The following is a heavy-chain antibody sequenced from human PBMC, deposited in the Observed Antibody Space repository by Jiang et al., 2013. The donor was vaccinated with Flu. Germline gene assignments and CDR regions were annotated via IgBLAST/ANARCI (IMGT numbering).Heavy chain of an antibody. Sequence: GLVKPSETLSLTCTVSGGSISGSGHYWVWIRQSPGRGLEWIGSIYHSGSTYYKPSLKSRVTISVDTSKNQFSLNQSSVTAADTAVYYCARALKYSGFELPYFDFWGQGTLVTVSS. CDR1: GGSISGSGHY. V-gene: IGHV4-39*07. CDR3: ARALKYSGFELPYFDF. CDR2: IYHSGST. J-gene: IGHJ4*02. D-gene: IGHD5-12*01.